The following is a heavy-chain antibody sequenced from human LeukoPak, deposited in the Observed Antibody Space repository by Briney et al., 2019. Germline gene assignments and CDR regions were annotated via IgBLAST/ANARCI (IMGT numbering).Heavy chain of an antibody. D-gene: IGHD6-19*01. CDR3: AYQPAYSSGWYDY. Sequence: PGRSLRLSCAASGFTFDDHAMHWVRQAPGKGLEWVSGISWNSGTIGYADSVKGRFTISRDNAKNSLYLQMNSLRAEDTALYYCAYQPAYSSGWYDYWGQGTLVTVSS. CDR2: ISWNSGTI. V-gene: IGHV3-9*01. CDR1: GFTFDDHA. J-gene: IGHJ4*02.